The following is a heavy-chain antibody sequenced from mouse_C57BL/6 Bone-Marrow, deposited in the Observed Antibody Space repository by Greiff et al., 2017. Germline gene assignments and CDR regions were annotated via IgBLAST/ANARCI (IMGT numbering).Heavy chain of an antibody. V-gene: IGHV1-18*01. CDR1: GYTFTDSN. CDR2: INPNNGGT. D-gene: IGHD2-4*01. Sequence: VQLQQSGPELVKPGASVKIPCKASGYTFTDSNMDWVKQSHGKSLEWIGDINPNNGGTIYNQKFKGKATLTVDKSSSPAYMELRSLTSEDTAVYYCARHLYDYGGGHWLAYWGQGTLVTVSA. CDR3: ARHLYDYGGGHWLAY. J-gene: IGHJ3*01.